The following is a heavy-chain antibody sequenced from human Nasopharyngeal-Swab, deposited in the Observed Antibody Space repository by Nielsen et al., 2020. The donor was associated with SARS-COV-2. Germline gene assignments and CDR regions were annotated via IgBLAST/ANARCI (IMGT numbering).Heavy chain of an antibody. J-gene: IGHJ6*03. Sequence: GESLKISCVASGFNLGTYVMHWVRQAPGKGLEWLGVISYEGSSQVYADSVKGRFTSSRDNSENTLYLQLDSLRPEDTSVYYCARGPPHFGSQGYFYYYMDVWGKGTRVTVSS. CDR3: ARGPPHFGSQGYFYYYMDV. CDR1: GFNLGTYV. D-gene: IGHD3-10*01. CDR2: ISYEGSSQ. V-gene: IGHV3-30*04.